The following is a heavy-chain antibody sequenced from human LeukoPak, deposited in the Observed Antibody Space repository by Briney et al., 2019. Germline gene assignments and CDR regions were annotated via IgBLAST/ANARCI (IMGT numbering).Heavy chain of an antibody. V-gene: IGHV4-61*02. CDR2: IFTTGNT. Sequence: PSQTLSLTCTVSSASISSGEYYWSWIRQPAGRGLEWVGRIFTTGNTDYNASLESRVTISVDTSKNRFSLNLTSVTAADTAVYYCGRLGSGTLEFDSWGQGTLVTVSS. J-gene: IGHJ4*02. D-gene: IGHD1-7*01. CDR1: SASISSGEYY. CDR3: GRLGSGTLEFDS.